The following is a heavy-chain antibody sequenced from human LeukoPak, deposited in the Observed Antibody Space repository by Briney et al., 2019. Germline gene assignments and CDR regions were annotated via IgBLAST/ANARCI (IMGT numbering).Heavy chain of an antibody. D-gene: IGHD5-18*01. J-gene: IGHJ4*02. V-gene: IGHV1-2*02. Sequence: ASVKVSCKASGYTFTSYYMHWVRQAPGQGLEWMGWINPNSGGTNYAQKFQGRVTMTRDTSISTAYMELSRLRSDDTAVYYCARGPVGTAMVVDYWGQGTLVTVSS. CDR2: INPNSGGT. CDR1: GYTFTSYY. CDR3: ARGPVGTAMVVDY.